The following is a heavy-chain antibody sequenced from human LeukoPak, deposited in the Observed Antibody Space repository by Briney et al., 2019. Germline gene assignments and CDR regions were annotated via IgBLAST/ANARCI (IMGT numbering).Heavy chain of an antibody. CDR2: ISAYNGNT. D-gene: IGHD6-19*01. V-gene: IGHV1-18*01. J-gene: IGHJ4*02. CDR3: ARGDSSGWYGDFDY. Sequence: ASVKVSCKASGYTFTSHGITWVRQAPGQGLEWMGWISAYNGNTNYAQKLQGRVTMTTDTSTSTAYMELRSLRSDDTAVYYCARGDSSGWYGDFDYWGQGTLVTVSS. CDR1: GYTFTSHG.